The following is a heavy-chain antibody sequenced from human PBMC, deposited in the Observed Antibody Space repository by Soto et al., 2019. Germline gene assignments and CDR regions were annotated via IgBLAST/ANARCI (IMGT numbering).Heavy chain of an antibody. D-gene: IGHD3-22*01. Sequence: QAQLVQSGAEVKKPGASVKVSCKASGYSFSSYGITWVRQAPGQGLEWLGWLSPYNDDTKYAQRLQGRVTMTTDTSTRPAYTDIRGLRSDDTAIYYCARGGYYDSSGARNYHYYGMDVWGQGTTVTVSS. CDR3: ARGGYYDSSGARNYHYYGMDV. V-gene: IGHV1-18*01. CDR1: GYSFSSYG. CDR2: LSPYNDDT. J-gene: IGHJ6*02.